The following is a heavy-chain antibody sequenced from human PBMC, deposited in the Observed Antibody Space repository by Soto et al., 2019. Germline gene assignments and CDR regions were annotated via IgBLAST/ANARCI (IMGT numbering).Heavy chain of an antibody. V-gene: IGHV1-18*01. J-gene: IGHJ1*01. CDR3: ARDRVVVVVAATPVYFQH. CDR2: ISAYNGNT. CDR1: GYTFTSYG. D-gene: IGHD2-15*01. Sequence: ASVKVSFKASGYTFTSYGLSWVRQAPGQGLEGMGWISAYNGNTNYAQKLQGRVTMTTDTSTSTAYMELRSLRSDDTAVYYCARDRVVVVVAATPVYFQHGGQGTLVTVSS.